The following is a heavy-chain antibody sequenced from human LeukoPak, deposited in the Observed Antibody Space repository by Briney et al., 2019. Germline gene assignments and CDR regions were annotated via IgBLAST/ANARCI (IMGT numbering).Heavy chain of an antibody. J-gene: IGHJ3*02. CDR3: SRRPITMNAFDI. Sequence: SGTLSLTCTVSGGSISSSSYYWGWVRQPPGKGLEWIGSIRYTHTGSTYYNPSLKSRVTISGDTSKNQFSLKLTSVTAADTAVYYCSRRPITMNAFDIWGQGTMVTVSS. D-gene: IGHD3-22*01. CDR2: IRYTHTGST. V-gene: IGHV4-39*01. CDR1: GGSISSSSYY.